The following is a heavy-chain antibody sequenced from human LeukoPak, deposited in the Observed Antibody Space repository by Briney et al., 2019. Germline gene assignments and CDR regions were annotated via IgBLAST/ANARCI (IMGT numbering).Heavy chain of an antibody. CDR3: ARRDYSGWYYFDF. J-gene: IGHJ4*02. CDR1: GGSISSSSYY. CDR2: IYYSGST. Sequence: PSETLSLTCTVSGGSISSSSYYWGWIRQPPGKGLEWIGSIYYSGSTYYNPSLKSRVTISVDTSKNQFSLKLSSVTAADTAVYYCARRDYSGWYYFDFWGQGTLVTVSS. D-gene: IGHD6-19*01. V-gene: IGHV4-39*01.